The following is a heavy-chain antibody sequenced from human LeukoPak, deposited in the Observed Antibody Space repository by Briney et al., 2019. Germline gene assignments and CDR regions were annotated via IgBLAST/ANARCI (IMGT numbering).Heavy chain of an antibody. CDR2: LSSSSTYV. J-gene: IGHJ4*02. D-gene: IGHD2-15*01. CDR1: GXTFSTYS. V-gene: IGHV3-21*01. Sequence: KTGGSLRLSCAASGXTFSTYSVNWVRQAPGKGLEWVSSLSSSSTYVYYADSVKGRFTISRDNAKNSLYLQMNSLRAEYTAVYYCARVRCSGGGCFYNFDYWGQGSLVTVSS. CDR3: ARVRCSGGGCFYNFDY.